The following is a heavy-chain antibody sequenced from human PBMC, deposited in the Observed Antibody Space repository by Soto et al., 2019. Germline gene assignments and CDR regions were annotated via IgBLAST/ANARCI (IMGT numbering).Heavy chain of an antibody. J-gene: IGHJ6*02. CDR2: ISSSSSYI. D-gene: IGHD3-10*01. CDR1: GFTFSSYS. V-gene: IGHV3-21*01. CDR3: ARDAFITIVKNYWMDV. Sequence: GGSLRLSCAASGFTFSSYSMNWVRQAPGKGLEWVSSISSSSSYIYYADSVKGRFTISRDNAKNSLYLQMNSLRAEDTAMYYCARDAFITIVKNYWMDVGGQGTTVTVSS.